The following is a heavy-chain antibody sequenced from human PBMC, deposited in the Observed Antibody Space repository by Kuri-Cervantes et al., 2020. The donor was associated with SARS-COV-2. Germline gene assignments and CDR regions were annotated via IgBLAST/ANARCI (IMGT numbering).Heavy chain of an antibody. CDR1: GYTFTSYD. V-gene: IGHV1-8*01. CDR2: MNPNSGNT. J-gene: IGHJ5*02. CDR3: ARHWVPLGGPRDWFDP. D-gene: IGHD1-1*01. Sequence: ASVKVSCKASGYTFTSYDINWVRQATGQGLEWMGWMNPNSGNTGYAQKFQGRVTMTRNTSISTAYMELSSLRSEDTAVYYCARHWVPLGGPRDWFDPWGQGTLVTVSS.